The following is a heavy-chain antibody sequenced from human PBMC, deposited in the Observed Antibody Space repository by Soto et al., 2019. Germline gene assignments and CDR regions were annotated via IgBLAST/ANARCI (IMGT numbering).Heavy chain of an antibody. D-gene: IGHD6-6*01. CDR1: GGSISSSNW. J-gene: IGHJ4*02. CDR3: ARRLSSSSSKVFDY. Sequence: SETLSLTCAVSGGSISSSNWWSWVRQPPGKGLEWIGEIFPTGSTKYTPSLRSRVAVSLDKSKNQFSLRLTSVTAADTAVYYCARRLSSSSSKVFDYWGQGTLVTVSS. V-gene: IGHV4-4*02. CDR2: IFPTGST.